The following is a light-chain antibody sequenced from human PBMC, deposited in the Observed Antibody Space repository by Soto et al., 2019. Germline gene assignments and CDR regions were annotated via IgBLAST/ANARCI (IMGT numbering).Light chain of an antibody. CDR1: SSDVGGYNY. CDR3: CSYAGSYTWM. J-gene: IGLJ3*02. CDR2: DVS. Sequence: QSALTQPRSVSGSPGQSVTISCTGTSSDVGGYNYVSWYQQHPGKVPKLMIYDVSKRPSGVPDRFSGSKSGNTASLTISGLQAEDEGDYYCCSYAGSYTWMFGGGTKVTVL. V-gene: IGLV2-11*01.